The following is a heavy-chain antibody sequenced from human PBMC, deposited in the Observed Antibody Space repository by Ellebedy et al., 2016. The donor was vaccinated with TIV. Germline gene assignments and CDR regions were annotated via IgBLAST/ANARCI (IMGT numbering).Heavy chain of an antibody. CDR1: GYTFTSYG. CDR2: ISAYNGNT. D-gene: IGHD4-17*01. CDR3: ARVDYGDYSFDY. Sequence: ASVKVSXKASGYTFTSYGISWVRQAPGQGLEWMGWISAYNGNTNYAQKLQGRVTMTTDTSTSTAYMELRSLRSDDTAVYYCARVDYGDYSFDYWGQGTLVTVSS. V-gene: IGHV1-18*01. J-gene: IGHJ4*02.